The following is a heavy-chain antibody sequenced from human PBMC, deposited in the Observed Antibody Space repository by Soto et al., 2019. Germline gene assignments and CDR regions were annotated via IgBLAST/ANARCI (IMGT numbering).Heavy chain of an antibody. D-gene: IGHD6-6*01. CDR1: GGSISSYY. V-gene: IGHV4-59*01. Sequence: SETLSLTCTVSGGSISSYYWSWIRQPPGKGLEWIGYIYYSGSTNYNPSLKSRVTISVDMSKNQFSLKLSSVTAADTAVYYCARGFEYSSSSGVGYWGQGTLVTVSS. J-gene: IGHJ4*02. CDR3: ARGFEYSSSSGVGY. CDR2: IYYSGST.